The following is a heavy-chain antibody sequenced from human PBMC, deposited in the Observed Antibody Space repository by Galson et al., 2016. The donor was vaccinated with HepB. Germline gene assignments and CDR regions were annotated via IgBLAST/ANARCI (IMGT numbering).Heavy chain of an antibody. D-gene: IGHD4-17*01. CDR1: GLTFSSYS. CDR3: ARSNDDGDYYFDY. Sequence: SLRLSCAASGLTFSSYSMNWVRQAPGKGLEWVSSISSSSSYIYYADSVKGRFTISRDNAKNSLYLQMNSLRAEDTAVYYCARSNDDGDYYFDYWGQGTLVTVSS. CDR2: ISSSSSYI. J-gene: IGHJ4*02. V-gene: IGHV3-21*01.